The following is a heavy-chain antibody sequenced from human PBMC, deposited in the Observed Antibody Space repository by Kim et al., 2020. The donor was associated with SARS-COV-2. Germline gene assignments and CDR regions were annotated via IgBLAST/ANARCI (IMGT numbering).Heavy chain of an antibody. J-gene: IGHJ6*02. V-gene: IGHV4-39*01. CDR3: ARHVGDGSGSYVMDV. CDR2: IYYSGST. D-gene: IGHD3-10*01. Sequence: SETLSLTCTVSGGSISSSSYYWGLIRQPPGKGLGCIGVIYYSGSTYYNPSLKSRVTISVDTSKNQFSLKLSSVTAADTAVYYCARHVGDGSGSYVMDVWGQGTTVTVSS. CDR1: GGSISSSSYY.